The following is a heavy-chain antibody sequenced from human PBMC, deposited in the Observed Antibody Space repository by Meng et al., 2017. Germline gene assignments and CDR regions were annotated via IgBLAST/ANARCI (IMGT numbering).Heavy chain of an antibody. Sequence: VPMVQSGAQVKKPGSSVKVSCKASGGTFSSYTISWVRQAPGQGLEWMGRIIPILGIANYAQKFQGRVTITADKSTSTAYMELSSLRSEDTAVYYCAGSPDQDAFDIWGQGTMVTVSS. V-gene: IGHV1-69*02. CDR3: AGSPDQDAFDI. CDR1: GGTFSSYT. CDR2: IIPILGIA. J-gene: IGHJ3*02.